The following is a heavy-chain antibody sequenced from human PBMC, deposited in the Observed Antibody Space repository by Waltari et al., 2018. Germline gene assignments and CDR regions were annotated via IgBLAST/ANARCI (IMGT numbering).Heavy chain of an antibody. V-gene: IGHV4-59*01. D-gene: IGHD3-3*01. CDR3: AREVPKTAFGVVSHYYMDV. J-gene: IGHJ6*03. Sequence: QVQLQESGPGLVKPSETLSLTCTVSGGSISSYYWSWIRQPPGKGLEWIGYIYYSGSTNYNPSLKSRVTISVDTSKNQFSLNLSSVTAADTAVYYCAREVPKTAFGVVSHYYMDVWGKGTTVTVSS. CDR2: IYYSGST. CDR1: GGSISSYY.